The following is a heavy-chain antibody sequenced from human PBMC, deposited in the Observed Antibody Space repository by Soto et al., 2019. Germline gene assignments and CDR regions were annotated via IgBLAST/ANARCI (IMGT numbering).Heavy chain of an antibody. CDR2: IIPIFGTA. V-gene: IGHV1-69*01. J-gene: IGHJ4*02. D-gene: IGHD5-12*01. CDR3: AREERRWLQSGLFDY. CDR1: GGTFSSYA. Sequence: QVQLVQSGAEVKKPGSSVKVSCKASGGTFSSYAISWVRQAPGQGLEWMGGIIPIFGTANYAQKLQGRVTITADESTSTAYMELSSLRSEDTAVYYCAREERRWLQSGLFDYWGQGTLVTVSS.